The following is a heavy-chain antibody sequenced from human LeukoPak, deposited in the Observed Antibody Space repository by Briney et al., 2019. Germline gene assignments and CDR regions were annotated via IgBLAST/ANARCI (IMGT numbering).Heavy chain of an antibody. J-gene: IGHJ4*02. CDR1: RFTFSWYW. CDR2: INQDGSGS. CDR3: ARADHHSIDY. V-gene: IGHV3-7*01. Sequence: PGGSLRLSCAASRFTFSWYWMSWVRQAPGKELEWVANINQDGSGSYYVDSVKGRFTISRDNAKNSLFLQLTTLRVDDTAVYYCARADHHSIDYWGQGTLVTVSS.